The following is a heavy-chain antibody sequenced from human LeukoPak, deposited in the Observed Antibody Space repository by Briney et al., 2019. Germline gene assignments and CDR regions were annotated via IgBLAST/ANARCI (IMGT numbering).Heavy chain of an antibody. D-gene: IGHD2-15*01. Sequence: GGSLRLSCAASGFTFSSYWMHWVRQAPGKGLVWVSRIKSDGSNTNYADSVKGRFTISRDNAKNSLYLQMNSLRAEDTAVYYCARDRWTCSGGSCYSGAFDIWGQGTMVTVSS. CDR3: ARDRWTCSGGSCYSGAFDI. J-gene: IGHJ3*02. CDR2: IKSDGSNT. V-gene: IGHV3-74*01. CDR1: GFTFSSYW.